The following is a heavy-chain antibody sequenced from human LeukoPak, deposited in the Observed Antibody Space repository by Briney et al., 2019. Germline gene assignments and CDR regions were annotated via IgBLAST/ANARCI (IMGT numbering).Heavy chain of an antibody. V-gene: IGHV4-59*08. Sequence: SETLSLTCTVSGGSISSYYWSWIRQPPGKGLEWLGYIYYSGSTNYNPSLKSRVTISVDTSKNQFSLKLSSVTAADTAVYYCARRAPLYGMDVWGQGTTVTVSS. CDR1: GGSISSYY. CDR3: ARRAPLYGMDV. J-gene: IGHJ6*02. CDR2: IYYSGST.